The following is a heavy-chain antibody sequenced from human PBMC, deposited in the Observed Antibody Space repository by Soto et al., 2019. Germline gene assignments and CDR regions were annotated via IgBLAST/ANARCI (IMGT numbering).Heavy chain of an antibody. J-gene: IGHJ6*02. CDR2: IYYSGST. D-gene: IGHD2-21*02. Sequence: PSDTLSLTCTVSGGSISRGGYYWSWIRQHPGKGLEWIGYIYYSGSTYYNPSLKSRVTISVDTSKNQFSLKLSSVTAADTAVYYCARVCGGDCHYGTDVWGQGTTVTVSS. V-gene: IGHV4-31*03. CDR3: ARVCGGDCHYGTDV. CDR1: GGSISRGGYY.